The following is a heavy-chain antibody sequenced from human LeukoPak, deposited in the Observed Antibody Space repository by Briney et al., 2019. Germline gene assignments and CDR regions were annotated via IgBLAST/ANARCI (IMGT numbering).Heavy chain of an antibody. CDR2: ISTYNGDT. Sequence: HWASVKVSCKGSGYNFDRYGVNWVRQAPGQGLGWVGWISTYNGDTFYAQKFEGRVSMTTDTSTNTVYMDLRSLRSDDTAVYYCARDLEHCRNIICSNSAYWGQGTLVTVSS. D-gene: IGHD2-2*01. CDR3: ARDLEHCRNIICSNSAY. CDR1: GYNFDRYG. V-gene: IGHV1-18*04. J-gene: IGHJ4*02.